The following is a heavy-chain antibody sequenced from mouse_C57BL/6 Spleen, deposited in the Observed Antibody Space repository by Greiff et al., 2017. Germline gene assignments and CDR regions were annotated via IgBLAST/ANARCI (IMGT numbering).Heavy chain of an antibody. CDR2: IYPGSGST. Sequence: VQLQHPGAELVKPGASVKMSCKASGYTFTSYWITWVKQRPGQGLEWIGDIYPGSGSTNYNEKFKSKATLTVDTSSSTAYMQLSSLTSEDSAVYYCARPYYYGSSYVYFDVWGTGTTVTVSS. D-gene: IGHD1-1*01. CDR3: ARPYYYGSSYVYFDV. CDR1: GYTFTSYW. V-gene: IGHV1-55*01. J-gene: IGHJ1*03.